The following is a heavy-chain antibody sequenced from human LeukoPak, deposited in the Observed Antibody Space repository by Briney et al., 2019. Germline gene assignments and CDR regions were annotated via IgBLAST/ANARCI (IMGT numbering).Heavy chain of an antibody. Sequence: GGSLRLSCAASGFTVSSNYMSWVRQAPGKGLEWVSVIYSGGSTYYADSVKGRFTISRDNSKNTLYLQMNSLRAEDTAVYYCARAPYSSSSTYYYYYYMDVWGKGTTVIVSS. CDR2: IYSGGST. D-gene: IGHD6-6*01. CDR1: GFTVSSNY. J-gene: IGHJ6*03. V-gene: IGHV3-66*02. CDR3: ARAPYSSSSTYYYYYYMDV.